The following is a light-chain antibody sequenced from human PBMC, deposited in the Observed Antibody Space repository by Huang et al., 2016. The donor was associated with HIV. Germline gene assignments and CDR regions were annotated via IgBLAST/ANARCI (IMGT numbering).Light chain of an antibody. V-gene: IGKV1-39*01. Sequence: DIQMTQSPSSLSASVGDRVTITCRAGQSVSNYFNWYQHKPGMAPKLLIYAASSLQSWVPSRFSGSGSGTHFTLTISSLQPEDIATYYCQQTYDTPPLSFGGGTKVEL. CDR1: QSVSNY. CDR3: QQTYDTPPLS. J-gene: IGKJ4*01. CDR2: AAS.